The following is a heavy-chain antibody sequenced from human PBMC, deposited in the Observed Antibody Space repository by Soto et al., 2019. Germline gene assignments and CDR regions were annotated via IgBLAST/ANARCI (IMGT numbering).Heavy chain of an antibody. Sequence: GASVKVSCKASGDTLTSYYMHWVRQAPGQGLEWMGWINPIFGGVNYAQKFQGRVTMTRDTSTSTAYMELSRLRPEDTAVYYCARGRGVAVFGLVHYGMDVWGQGTTVTVSS. J-gene: IGHJ6*02. CDR1: GDTLTSYY. CDR2: INPIFGGV. D-gene: IGHD3-3*01. CDR3: ARGRGVAVFGLVHYGMDV. V-gene: IGHV1-2*02.